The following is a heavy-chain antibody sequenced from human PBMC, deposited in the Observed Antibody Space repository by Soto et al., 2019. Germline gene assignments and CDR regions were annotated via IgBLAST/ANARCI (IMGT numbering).Heavy chain of an antibody. D-gene: IGHD3-10*01. J-gene: IGHJ6*02. CDR2: ISGSGGST. V-gene: IGHV3-23*01. CDR1: GFTFSSYA. Sequence: GGSLRLSCAASGFTFSSYAMSWVRQAPGKGLEWVSAISGSGGSTYYADSVKGRFTISRDNSKNTLYLQMNSLRAEDTAVYYCAKAPPLLIPYGSGSGYYYYGMDVWGQGTTVTVSS. CDR3: AKAPPLLIPYGSGSGYYYYGMDV.